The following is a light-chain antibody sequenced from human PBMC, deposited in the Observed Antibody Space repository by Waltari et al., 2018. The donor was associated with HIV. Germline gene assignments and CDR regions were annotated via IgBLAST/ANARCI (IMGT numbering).Light chain of an antibody. CDR2: GNI. Sequence: QSVLTQPPSVSGAPGQRVTISCTGSSSNIGAGFDVNWYQQVPGTAPKLLIYGNINRPSGVPDRFAGSKSGASASRAITGLQAEDEADYYCQSYDSSLSGSRVFGTGTKVTVL. CDR3: QSYDSSLSGSRV. J-gene: IGLJ1*01. CDR1: SSNIGAGFD. V-gene: IGLV1-40*01.